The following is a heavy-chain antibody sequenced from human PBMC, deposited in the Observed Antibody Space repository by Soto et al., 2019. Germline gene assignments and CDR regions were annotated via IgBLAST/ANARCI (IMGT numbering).Heavy chain of an antibody. J-gene: IGHJ3*02. D-gene: IGHD3-22*01. Sequence: PGGSLILSCAASGFTFSSYARSWVRQAPGKGLEWVSAISGSGGSTYYADSVKGRFTISRDNSKNTLYLQMNSLRAEDTAVYYCANYDSSGYYTFDAFDIWGQGTMVTVSS. CDR3: ANYDSSGYYTFDAFDI. CDR2: ISGSGGST. CDR1: GFTFSSYA. V-gene: IGHV3-23*01.